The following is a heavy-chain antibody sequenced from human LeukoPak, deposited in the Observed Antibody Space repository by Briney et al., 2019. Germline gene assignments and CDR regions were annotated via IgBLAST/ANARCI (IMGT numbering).Heavy chain of an antibody. J-gene: IGHJ4*02. CDR2: ISSSSSYI. CDR3: ARRFRELLSIDY. V-gene: IGHV3-21*01. Sequence: PGGSLRLSCAASGFTFSSYSMNWVRQAPGKGLEWVSSISSSSSYIYYADSVEGRFTISRDNAKNSLYLQMNSLRAEDTAVYYCARRFRELLSIDYWGQGTLVTVSS. CDR1: GFTFSSYS. D-gene: IGHD3-10*01.